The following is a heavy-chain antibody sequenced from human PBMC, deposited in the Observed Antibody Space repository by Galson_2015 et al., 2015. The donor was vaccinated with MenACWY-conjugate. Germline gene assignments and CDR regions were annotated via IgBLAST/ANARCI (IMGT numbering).Heavy chain of an antibody. D-gene: IGHD3-16*02. CDR3: ARESTFGGVIVFDY. CDR1: GGSISSSNW. Sequence: ETLSLPCAVSGGSISSSNWWSWVRQPPGQGLEWIGEIYHSGSTNYNPSLKSRVTISVDKSKNQFSLKLSSVTAADTAVYYCARESTFGGVIVFDYWGQGTLVTVSS. CDR2: IYHSGST. V-gene: IGHV4-4*02. J-gene: IGHJ4*02.